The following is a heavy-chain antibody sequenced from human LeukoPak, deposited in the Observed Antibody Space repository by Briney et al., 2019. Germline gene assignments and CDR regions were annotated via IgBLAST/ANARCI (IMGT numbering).Heavy chain of an antibody. CDR3: ARDLKHIVVVTAISWFDP. Sequence: ASVKVSCKASGYTFTSYYMHWVRQAPGQGLEWMGIINPSGGSTSYAQKFQDRVTMTRDTSTSTVYMELSSLRSEDTAVYYCARDLKHIVVVTAISWFDPWGQGTLVTVSS. D-gene: IGHD2-21*02. V-gene: IGHV1-46*01. CDR1: GYTFTSYY. CDR2: INPSGGST. J-gene: IGHJ5*02.